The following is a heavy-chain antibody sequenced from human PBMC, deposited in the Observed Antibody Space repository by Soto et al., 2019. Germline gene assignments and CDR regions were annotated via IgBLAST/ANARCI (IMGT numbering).Heavy chain of an antibody. Sequence: QVQLVQSGAEVKKPGASVKVSCKASGYTFTSYVITWVRRAPGQGLEWMGWISAHNGNTDYAQKVQGRVIMTTDTSTSTAYMELRSLTADDTAVYYCARARTRYFDYWGQGTLVTVSS. D-gene: IGHD1-20*01. CDR1: GYTFTSYV. CDR2: ISAHNGNT. V-gene: IGHV1-18*04. CDR3: ARARTRYFDY. J-gene: IGHJ4*02.